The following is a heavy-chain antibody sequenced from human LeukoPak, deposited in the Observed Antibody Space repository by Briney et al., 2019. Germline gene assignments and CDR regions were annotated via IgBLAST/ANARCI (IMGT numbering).Heavy chain of an antibody. V-gene: IGHV1-2*06. J-gene: IGHJ3*02. CDR2: INPNSGGT. Sequence: ASVKVSCKASGYTLTAYYLHWVRQAPGQGLEWMGRINPNSGGTTYAQKFQGRVTMTRDTSIGTAYMELSSLRSDDTALYYCARPYYEIGGLYVDAFDIWGQGTMVTVSS. D-gene: IGHD3-22*01. CDR3: ARPYYEIGGLYVDAFDI. CDR1: GYTLTAYY.